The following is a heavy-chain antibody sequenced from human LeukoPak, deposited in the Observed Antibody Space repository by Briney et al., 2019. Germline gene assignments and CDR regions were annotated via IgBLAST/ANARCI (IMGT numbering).Heavy chain of an antibody. CDR1: GDSVSSGGYF. CDR2: ISDSGTT. J-gene: IGHJ3*02. Sequence: SETLSLTCTVSGDSVSSGGYFWTWIRQHPGKGLEWIGYISDSGTTSYNPSLKSRVSISVSTSNNQFSLRLSSVTAADTAVYYCARDVVVTSRPPAFGIQGQVTMVTVSS. V-gene: IGHV4-31*03. D-gene: IGHD2-21*02. CDR3: ARDVVVTSRPPAFGI.